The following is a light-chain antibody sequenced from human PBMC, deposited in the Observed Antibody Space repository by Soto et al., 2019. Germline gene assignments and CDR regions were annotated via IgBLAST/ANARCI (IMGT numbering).Light chain of an antibody. Sequence: DIVMTQSPDSLAVSLGERATINCKSSQSVLHSSNNKNYLAWYQQKPGQPPKLLIYWASTRESGVPDRFSGSGSGTDFTLTISSLQAEDVAVYYCHQYYNTPPWTFGQGTKVEIK. CDR1: QSVLHSSNNKNY. CDR2: WAS. V-gene: IGKV4-1*01. CDR3: HQYYNTPPWT. J-gene: IGKJ1*01.